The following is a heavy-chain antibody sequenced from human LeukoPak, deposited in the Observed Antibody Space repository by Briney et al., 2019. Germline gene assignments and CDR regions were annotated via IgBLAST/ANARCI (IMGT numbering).Heavy chain of an antibody. CDR2: INHSGST. Sequence: PSETLSLTCAVYGGSFSGYYWSWIRQPPGKGLEWIGEINHSGSTNYNPSLKSRVTISVDTSKNQFSLKLSSVTAADTAVYYCARGYSYGNFDYWAREPWSPSPQ. V-gene: IGHV4-34*01. CDR1: GGSFSGYY. D-gene: IGHD5-18*01. J-gene: IGHJ4*02. CDR3: ARGYSYGNFDY.